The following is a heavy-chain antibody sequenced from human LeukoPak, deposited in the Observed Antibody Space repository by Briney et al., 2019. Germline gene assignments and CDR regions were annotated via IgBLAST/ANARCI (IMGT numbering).Heavy chain of an antibody. CDR2: MHHSGTT. Sequence: PSGTLSLTCVVSGGSISSNDWWSWVRQSPGKGLEWIGEMHHSGTTNYNPSLKSRVTISVDTSKNQFSLNLSSVTAADTAVYYCTRGDAALAFDYWGQGTLVTVSS. J-gene: IGHJ4*02. D-gene: IGHD5-18*01. V-gene: IGHV4-4*02. CDR3: TRGDAALAFDY. CDR1: GGSISSNDW.